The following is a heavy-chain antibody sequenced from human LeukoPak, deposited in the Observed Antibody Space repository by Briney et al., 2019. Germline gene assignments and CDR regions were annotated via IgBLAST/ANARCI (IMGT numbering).Heavy chain of an antibody. D-gene: IGHD3-22*01. V-gene: IGHV4-59*01. CDR2: IYGSGST. CDR3: ARGYYYDSSGFDY. Sequence: SETLSLTCTVSGGSISSYYWSWIRQPPGKGLEWIGHIYGSGSTNYNPSLKSRVTISVDTSKNQFSLKLSSVTAADTAVYYCARGYYYDSSGFDYWGQGTLVTVSS. CDR1: GGSISSYY. J-gene: IGHJ4*02.